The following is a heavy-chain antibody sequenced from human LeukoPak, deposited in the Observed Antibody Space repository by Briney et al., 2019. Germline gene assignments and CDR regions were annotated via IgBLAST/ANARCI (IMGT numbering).Heavy chain of an antibody. CDR1: GYTFTGYY. Sequence: SVKVSCKASGYTFTGYYMHWVRQAPGQGLEWMGGIIPIFGTANYAQKFQGRVTITADESTSTAYMELSSLRSEDTAVYYCASSSGYYPHDAFDIWGQGTMVTVSS. V-gene: IGHV1-69*13. D-gene: IGHD3-22*01. J-gene: IGHJ3*02. CDR2: IIPIFGTA. CDR3: ASSSGYYPHDAFDI.